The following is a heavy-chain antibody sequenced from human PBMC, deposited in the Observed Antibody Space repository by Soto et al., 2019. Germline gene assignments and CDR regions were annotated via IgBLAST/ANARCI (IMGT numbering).Heavy chain of an antibody. CDR2: ISGGAGST. Sequence: EVQLLESGGGLVQPGGSLRLSCAASGFTFSSYAVSWVRQAPGKGLEWVSSISGGAGSTYYADSVKGRFTISRDNSKNPLYLQMNSLRAEDTAVYYCARSGSYSWLPYWGQGTLVTVSS. V-gene: IGHV3-23*01. J-gene: IGHJ4*02. D-gene: IGHD1-26*01. CDR1: GFTFSSYA. CDR3: ARSGSYSWLPY.